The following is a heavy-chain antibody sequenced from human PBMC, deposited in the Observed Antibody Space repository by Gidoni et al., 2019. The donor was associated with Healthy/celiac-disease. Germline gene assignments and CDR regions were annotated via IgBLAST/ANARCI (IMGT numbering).Heavy chain of an antibody. Sequence: QVQLVESGGGVVQPGRALRLSGSASGCTFRSYGMHWVRQAPGQVLEWVAVIWYDGSNKYYADSVKGRFTISRDNSKNTLYLQMNSLRAEDTAVYYCARVVPAANYYYYYMDVWGKGTTVTVSS. V-gene: IGHV3-33*01. CDR2: IWYDGSNK. CDR1: GCTFRSYG. J-gene: IGHJ6*03. CDR3: ARVVPAANYYYYYMDV. D-gene: IGHD2-2*01.